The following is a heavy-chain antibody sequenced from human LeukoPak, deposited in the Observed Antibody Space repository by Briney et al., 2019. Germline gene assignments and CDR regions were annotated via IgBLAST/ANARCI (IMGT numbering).Heavy chain of an antibody. CDR2: ISAYNGNT. CDR3: ARTTGREKYQLLLAGC. J-gene: IGHJ4*02. CDR1: GYTFTSYG. D-gene: IGHD2-2*01. V-gene: IGHV1-18*01. Sequence: ASVKVSCKASGYTFTSYGISWVRQAPGQGLEWMGWISAYNGNTNYAQKLQGRVTMTTDTSTSTAYMELRSLRSDDTAVYYCARTTGREKYQLLLAGCWGQGTLVTVSS.